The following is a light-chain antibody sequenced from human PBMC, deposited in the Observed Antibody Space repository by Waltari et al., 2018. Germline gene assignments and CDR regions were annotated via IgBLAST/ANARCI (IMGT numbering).Light chain of an antibody. Sequence: QSVLTQPPSASGTPGQRVTISCSGSNSNIGGNSVNWYQQFPGSAPKLLIYSNSQRPSGGPGRCSGSKSGTSVSLAISGLQSEDEADYHCATWDGSLNGWVFGGGTKLTVL. CDR1: NSNIGGNS. J-gene: IGLJ3*02. V-gene: IGLV1-44*01. CDR3: ATWDGSLNGWV. CDR2: SNS.